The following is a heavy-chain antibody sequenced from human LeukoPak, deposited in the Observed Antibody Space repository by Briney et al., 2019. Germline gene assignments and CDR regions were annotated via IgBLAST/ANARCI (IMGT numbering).Heavy chain of an antibody. D-gene: IGHD3-10*01. V-gene: IGHV1-2*02. CDR2: INPNSGGT. CDR3: ARPPRRYYGSGSNPTFFDY. J-gene: IGHJ4*02. CDR1: GYTFTGYY. Sequence: ASVKVSCKASGYTFTGYYMHWVRQAPGQGLEWMGWINPNSGGTNYAQKFQGRVTMTRDTSISTAYMELSRLRSDDTAVYYCARPPRRYYGSGSNPTFFDYWGQGTLVTVSS.